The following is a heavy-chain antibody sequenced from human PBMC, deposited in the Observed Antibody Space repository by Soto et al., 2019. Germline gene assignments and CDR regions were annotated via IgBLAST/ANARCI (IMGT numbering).Heavy chain of an antibody. CDR3: ARVSAPGIVATNYFDY. Sequence: ASVKVSCKSSGYTFTSYAMHWVRQAPGQRLEWMGWINAGNGNTKYSQKFQGRVTITRDTSASTAYMELSSLRSEDTAVYYCARVSAPGIVATNYFDYWGQGTLVTV. D-gene: IGHD5-12*01. J-gene: IGHJ4*02. CDR1: GYTFTSYA. CDR2: INAGNGNT. V-gene: IGHV1-3*01.